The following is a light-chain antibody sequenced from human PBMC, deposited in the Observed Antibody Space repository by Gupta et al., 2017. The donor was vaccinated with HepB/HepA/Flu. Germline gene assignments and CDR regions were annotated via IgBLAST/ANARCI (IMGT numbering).Light chain of an antibody. V-gene: IGLV2-14*01. Sequence: QSALTQPASVSGSPGQSITISCTGTSSDVGGYNYVSWYQPHPGKAPKLIIYDVNNRPSGVSNRFSASKSGNTASLTISGLQAEDEADYYYCSYTSTATRVFGGGTKLTVL. J-gene: IGLJ3*02. CDR2: DVN. CDR3: CSYTSTATRV. CDR1: SSDVGGYNY.